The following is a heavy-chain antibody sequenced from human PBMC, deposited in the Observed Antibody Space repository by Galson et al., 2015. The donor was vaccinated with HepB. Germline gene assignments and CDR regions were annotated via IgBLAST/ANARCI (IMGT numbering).Heavy chain of an antibody. CDR2: IYYSGNT. J-gene: IGHJ4*02. CDR3: ARVGHNSKPSFGYFDY. CDR1: GGSISSGGYR. Sequence: TLSLTCTVSGGSISSGGYRWTWIRQHPGEGLEWIGYIYYSGNTYYNPSLKSRATISVDTSKNQFSLKLSFVTAADAAVYYCARVGHNSKPSFGYFDYWGQGTLVTVSS. D-gene: IGHD3-16*01. V-gene: IGHV4-31*03.